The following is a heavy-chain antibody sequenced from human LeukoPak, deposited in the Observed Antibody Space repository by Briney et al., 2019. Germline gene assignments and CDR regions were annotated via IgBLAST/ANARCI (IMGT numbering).Heavy chain of an antibody. CDR1: GYTFTGYY. CDR3: ALSHYYYDSSGYPRWDWFDP. Sequence: ASVKVSCKASGYTFTGYYMHWVRQAPGQGLEWMGRINPNSGGTNYAQKFQGRVTMTRDTSISTAYMELSRLRSDDTAVYYCALSHYYYDSSGYPRWDWFDPRGQGTLVTVSS. CDR2: INPNSGGT. D-gene: IGHD3-22*01. V-gene: IGHV1-2*06. J-gene: IGHJ5*02.